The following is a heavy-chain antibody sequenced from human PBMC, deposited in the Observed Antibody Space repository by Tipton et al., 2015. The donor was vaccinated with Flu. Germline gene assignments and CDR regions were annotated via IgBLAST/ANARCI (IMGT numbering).Heavy chain of an antibody. J-gene: IGHJ6*02. CDR2: ISAYNGNT. V-gene: IGHV1-18*01. CDR1: GYTFTSYG. Sequence: QMQLVQSGAEVKKPGASVKVSCKASGYTFTSYGISWVRQAPGQGLEWMGWISAYNGNTNYAQKLQGRVTMTTDTSTSTAYMELRGLRADDPAVYYCARDRAYQLLYFYYGMDVWGQGTTVTVSS. D-gene: IGHD2-2*01. CDR3: ARDRAYQLLYFYYGMDV.